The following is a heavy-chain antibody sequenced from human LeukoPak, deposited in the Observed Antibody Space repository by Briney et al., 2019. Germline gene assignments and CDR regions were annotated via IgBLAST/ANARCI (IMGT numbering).Heavy chain of an antibody. J-gene: IGHJ6*02. V-gene: IGHV4-59*08. CDR3: ARHWGYYYYYGMDV. Sequence: SETLSLTRTVSGGSISSYYWSWIRQPPGKGLEWIGYIYYSGSTNYNPSLKSRVTISVDTSKNQFSLKLSSVTAADTAVYYCARHWGYYYYYGMDVWGQGTTVTVSS. CDR2: IYYSGST. D-gene: IGHD3-16*01. CDR1: GGSISSYY.